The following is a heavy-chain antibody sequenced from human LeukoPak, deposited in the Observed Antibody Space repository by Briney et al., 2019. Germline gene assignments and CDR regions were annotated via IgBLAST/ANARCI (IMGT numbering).Heavy chain of an antibody. D-gene: IGHD2-15*01. CDR2: ISSSGSTI. CDR3: AREVGDYYFDY. CDR1: GFTFSSYE. J-gene: IGHJ4*02. V-gene: IGHV3-48*03. Sequence: GGSLRLSCAASGFTFSSYEMNWVREAPGKGLEWVSYISSSGSTIYYADSVKGRFTISRDNAKNSLYLQMNSLRAEDTAVYYCAREVGDYYFDYWGQGTLVTVSS.